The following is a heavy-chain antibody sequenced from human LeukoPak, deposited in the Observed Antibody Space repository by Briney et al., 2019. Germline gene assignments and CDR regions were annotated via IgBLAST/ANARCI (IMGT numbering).Heavy chain of an antibody. Sequence: GGSLRLSCAASGFTFSDHYMDWVRQAPGKGLEWVGRTRNKANSYTTEYAASVKGRFTISRDDSQNSLYLQMNSMKTEDTAVYYCARSYATDAFDIWGQGTMVTVSS. CDR1: GFTFSDHY. CDR3: ARSYATDAFDI. J-gene: IGHJ3*02. D-gene: IGHD2-8*01. V-gene: IGHV3-72*01. CDR2: TRNKANSYTT.